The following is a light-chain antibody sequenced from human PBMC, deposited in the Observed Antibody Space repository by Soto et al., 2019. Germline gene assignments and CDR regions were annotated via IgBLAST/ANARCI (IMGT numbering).Light chain of an antibody. CDR3: QPTYITPIT. J-gene: IGKJ5*01. Sequence: DIEMTQSPSSLSASVGDRVTISCRTSQTINNNLNWYQQRPGKAPKLLIYSSSNLMSGVPPRFSGSGSGTDFTLTISSLQPEDFATYFCQPTYITPITFGQGTRLDIK. V-gene: IGKV1-39*01. CDR1: QTINNN. CDR2: SSS.